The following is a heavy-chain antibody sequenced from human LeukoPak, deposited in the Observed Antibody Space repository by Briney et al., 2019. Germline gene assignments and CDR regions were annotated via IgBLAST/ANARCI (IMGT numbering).Heavy chain of an antibody. V-gene: IGHV3-48*02. CDR1: GFTFSSYS. J-gene: IGHJ4*02. CDR3: ARDRDSNHLLDY. CDR2: ISSSGATI. D-gene: IGHD4-11*01. Sequence: PGGTLRLSCVDSGFTFSSYSMNWVRQAPGKGLEWVSSISSSGATIYYADSVKGRFTISRDNAKKSLYLQMNSLRDEDTALYYCARDRDSNHLLDYWGQGTLVTVSS.